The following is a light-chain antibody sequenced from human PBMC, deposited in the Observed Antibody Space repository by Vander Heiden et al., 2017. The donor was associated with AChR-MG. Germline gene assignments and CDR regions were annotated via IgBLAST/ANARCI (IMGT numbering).Light chain of an antibody. J-gene: IGKJ4*01. Sequence: EIVMTHSPATLSVSPGERAILSCRASQSISSNLAWYQQKPGQAPRLLIYGASTRATGIPARFSGSGSGTEFTLTISSLQSEDFAVYYCQQYNNGPPLTFGGGTKVEIK. CDR1: QSISSN. CDR3: QQYNNGPPLT. CDR2: GAS. V-gene: IGKV3-15*01.